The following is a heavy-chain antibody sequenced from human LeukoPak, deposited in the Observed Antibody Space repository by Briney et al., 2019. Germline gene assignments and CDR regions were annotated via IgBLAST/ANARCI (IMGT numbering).Heavy chain of an antibody. CDR2: ISAYNGNT. CDR3: ARDRGVNYYGSAEIDY. J-gene: IGHJ4*02. V-gene: IGHV1-18*01. CDR1: GYTFTSYG. Sequence: ASVKVSCKASGYTFTSYGISWVRQAPGQGLEWMGWISAYNGNTNYAQKLQGRVTMTTVTSTSTAYMELRSLRSDDTAVYYCARDRGVNYYGSAEIDYWGQGTLVTVSS. D-gene: IGHD3-10*01.